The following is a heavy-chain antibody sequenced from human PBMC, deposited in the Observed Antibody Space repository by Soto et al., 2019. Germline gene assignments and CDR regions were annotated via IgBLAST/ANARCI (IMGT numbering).Heavy chain of an antibody. V-gene: IGHV4-39*01. D-gene: IGHD6-13*01. CDR3: ARHGAAVLYYYAMDV. CDR2: IYYSGTT. CDR1: GASISTSTYH. J-gene: IGHJ6*02. Sequence: SETLSLTCTVSGASISTSTYHLGWMRQSPGKGLEWIGAIYYSGTTYYNPSLKSRVTISVDTSNNQFSLKLGSVTAADTAVYYCARHGAAVLYYYAMDVWGQGTTVTVSS.